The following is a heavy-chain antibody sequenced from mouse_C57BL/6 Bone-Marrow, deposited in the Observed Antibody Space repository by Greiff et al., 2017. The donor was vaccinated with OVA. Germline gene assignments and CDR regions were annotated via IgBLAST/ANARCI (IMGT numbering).Heavy chain of an antibody. Sequence: EVNVVESGGGLVQPGGSMKLSCVASGFTFSNYWMNWVRQSPEKGLEWVAQIRLKSDNYATHYAESVKGRFTISRDDSKSSVYLQMNNLRAEDTGIYYCTGGSTTMVTSYAMDYWGQGTSVTVSS. J-gene: IGHJ4*01. CDR2: IRLKSDNYAT. CDR3: TGGSTTMVTSYAMDY. V-gene: IGHV6-3*01. CDR1: GFTFSNYW. D-gene: IGHD2-1*01.